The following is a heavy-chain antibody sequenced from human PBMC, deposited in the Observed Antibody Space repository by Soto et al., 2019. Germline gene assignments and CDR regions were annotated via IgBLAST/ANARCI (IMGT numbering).Heavy chain of an antibody. D-gene: IGHD2-2*01. CDR2: INAGNGNT. Sequence: ASVKVSCKASGYTFTSYAMHWVRQAPGQRLEWMGWINAGNGNTKYSQKFQGRVTITRDTSESTAYMELNSATAADTAVYHCARQPESTSYFDDWGQGILVTVSS. CDR1: GYTFTSYA. V-gene: IGHV1-3*01. CDR3: ARQPESTSYFDD. J-gene: IGHJ4*02.